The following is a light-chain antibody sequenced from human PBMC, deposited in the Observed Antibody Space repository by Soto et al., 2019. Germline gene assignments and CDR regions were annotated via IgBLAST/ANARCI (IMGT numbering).Light chain of an antibody. CDR3: QQYGSSPYT. CDR1: QSVSFNY. V-gene: IGKV3D-20*01. Sequence: EIVLTQSPGTLSLSPGERDTLSCGASQSVSFNYLAWYQPKVGLAPRLLIYDASRRATGTPDRFSGSGSGTDFTLTISRLEPEDVAVYVCQQYGSSPYTVGQGNNLEIK. CDR2: DAS. J-gene: IGKJ2*01.